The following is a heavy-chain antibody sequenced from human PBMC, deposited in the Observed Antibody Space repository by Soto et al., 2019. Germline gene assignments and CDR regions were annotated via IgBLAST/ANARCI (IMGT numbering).Heavy chain of an antibody. CDR3: ARGLRDRGVIKRWAPDYYGMDV. Sequence: LSLTCTVSGGSISSGDYYWSWIRQPPGKGLEWIGYIYYSGSTYYNPSLKSRVTISVDTSKNQFSLKLSSVTAADTAVYYCARGLRDRGVIKRWAPDYYGMDVWGQGTTVTVS. CDR1: GGSISSGDYY. J-gene: IGHJ6*02. V-gene: IGHV4-30-4*01. CDR2: IYYSGST. D-gene: IGHD3-10*01.